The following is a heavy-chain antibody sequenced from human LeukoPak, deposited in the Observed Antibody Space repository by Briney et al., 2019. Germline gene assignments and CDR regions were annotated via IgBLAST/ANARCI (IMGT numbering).Heavy chain of an antibody. CDR2: ISSSSSYI. CDR3: AREDYDFWSGYYSKVNFDY. D-gene: IGHD3-3*01. V-gene: IGHV3-21*01. J-gene: IGHJ4*02. Sequence: GGSLRLSCAASGFTFSSYSMNWVRQAPGKGLEWVSSISSSSSYIYYADSVKGRFTISRDNAKNSLYLQMNSLRAEDTAVYYCAREDYDFWSGYYSKVNFDYWGREPWSPSPQ. CDR1: GFTFSSYS.